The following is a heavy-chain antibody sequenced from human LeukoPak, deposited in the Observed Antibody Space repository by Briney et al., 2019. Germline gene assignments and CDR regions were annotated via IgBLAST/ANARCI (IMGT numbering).Heavy chain of an antibody. CDR1: DVSVSDYA. CDR3: AGDYTLRSYRFDY. D-gene: IGHD3-10*01. Sequence: SETLSLTCTFSDVSVSDYAWSWVRQPPGRGPEWIGYVYHSGSTTYNPSLKSRLTISLDTSKNQFSLKLSSVTAADSAIYYCAGDYTLRSYRFDYWGQGTLVTVSS. V-gene: IGHV4-59*02. CDR2: VYHSGST. J-gene: IGHJ4*02.